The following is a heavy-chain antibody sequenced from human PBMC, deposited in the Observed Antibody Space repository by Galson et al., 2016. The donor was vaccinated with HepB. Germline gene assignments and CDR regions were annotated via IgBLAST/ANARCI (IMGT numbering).Heavy chain of an antibody. J-gene: IGHJ6*03. D-gene: IGHD4-17*01. CDR3: ARGDNPDYGDYASAYYYMDV. CDR1: GGSFSGYY. V-gene: IGHV4-34*01. CDR2: INHSGST. Sequence: SETLSLTCAVYGGSFSGYYWSWTRQPPGKGLEWIGEINHSGSTNYNPSLKSRVTISVDTSKNQFSLKLSSVTAADTAVYYCARGDNPDYGDYASAYYYMDVWGKGTTVTVSS.